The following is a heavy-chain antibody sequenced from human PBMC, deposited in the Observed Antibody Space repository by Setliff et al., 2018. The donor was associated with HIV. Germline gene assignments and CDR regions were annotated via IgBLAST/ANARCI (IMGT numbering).Heavy chain of an antibody. CDR3: AREPDSIPYDY. CDR2: IYSLTGCT. V-gene: IGHV4-61*02. Sequence: SETLSLTCTVSGGSISSGSCYWSWIRQPAGKGLEWIGRIYSLTGCTNYNPSLQSRLTISIDTSKNQFSLTLNSVTAADTAVYYCAREPDSIPYDYWGPGTLVTVSS. J-gene: IGHJ4*02. D-gene: IGHD4-4*01. CDR1: GGSISSGSCY.